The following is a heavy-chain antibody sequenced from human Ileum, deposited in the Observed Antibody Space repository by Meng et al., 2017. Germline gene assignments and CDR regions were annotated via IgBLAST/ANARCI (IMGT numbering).Heavy chain of an antibody. J-gene: IGHJ1*01. CDR1: GDSISSGGYY. CDR3: AKVLSTVSNRQTEYFHH. Sequence: QGQLQESGPGLLKPSQTLSLTCSVSGDSISSGGYYWSWIRQLPGKGLEWIGNIYYTGSAYYNPSLKSRVSISVDTSKNQFSLKVTSVTAADTAVYYCAKVLSTVSNRQTEYFHHWGQGTLVTVSS. V-gene: IGHV4-31*03. CDR2: IYYTGSA. D-gene: IGHD5/OR15-5a*01.